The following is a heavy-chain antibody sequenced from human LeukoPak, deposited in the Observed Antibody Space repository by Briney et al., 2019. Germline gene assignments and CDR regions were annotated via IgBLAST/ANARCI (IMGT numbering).Heavy chain of an antibody. CDR1: GFSLSGSW. CDR3: ARSDYFHN. CDR2: NKYDGTTK. D-gene: IGHD3-16*01. Sequence: GGSLRLSCEASGFSLSGSWMHWVRQAPGKGLMWVSQNKYDGTTKNYADSVRGRFTISRDNAKNTLYLHMNDLRAEDMAVYYCARSDYFHNWGQGTMVVVST. J-gene: IGHJ3*02. V-gene: IGHV3-74*01.